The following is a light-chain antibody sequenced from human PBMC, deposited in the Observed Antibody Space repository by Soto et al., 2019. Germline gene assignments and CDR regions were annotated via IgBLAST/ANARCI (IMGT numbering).Light chain of an antibody. V-gene: IGKV1-39*01. CDR3: QQSYDNLT. J-gene: IGKJ3*01. Sequence: DIEMTQATSSMSASVGGTVTITCRASQSINTNLNWYQHKVGEAPKLLIYAASSLRSGVPSRFRVSESGTHCTLPISSLQPEDFATDYCQQSYDNLTFGPGTKVDIK. CDR1: QSINTN. CDR2: AAS.